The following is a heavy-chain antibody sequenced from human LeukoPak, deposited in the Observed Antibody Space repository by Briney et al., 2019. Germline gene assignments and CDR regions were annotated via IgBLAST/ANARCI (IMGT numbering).Heavy chain of an antibody. CDR2: IYSGGST. D-gene: IGHD6-13*01. CDR3: ARASGKQLAGPYFDY. J-gene: IGHJ4*02. CDR1: GFTVSSNY. Sequence: GGSLRLSCAASGFTVSSNYMSWVRQAPGKGLEWVSVIYSGGSTYYADSVKGRFTISRDNSKNTLYLQMNSLRAEDTAVYYCARASGKQLAGPYFDYWGQGTLVTVSS. V-gene: IGHV3-53*01.